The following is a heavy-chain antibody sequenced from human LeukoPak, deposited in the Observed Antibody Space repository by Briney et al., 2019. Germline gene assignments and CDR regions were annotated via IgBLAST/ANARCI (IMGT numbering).Heavy chain of an antibody. V-gene: IGHV3-74*01. CDR2: INSDGSST. Sequence: GGSLRLSCAASGFTFSSYWMHWVRQAPGKGLVWFSRINSDGSSTSYADSVKGRFTISRDNAKNTLYLQMNSLRAEDTAVYYCATGQGHGMDVWGQGTTVTVSS. CDR1: GFTFSSYW. CDR3: ATGQGHGMDV. J-gene: IGHJ6*02. D-gene: IGHD1-14*01.